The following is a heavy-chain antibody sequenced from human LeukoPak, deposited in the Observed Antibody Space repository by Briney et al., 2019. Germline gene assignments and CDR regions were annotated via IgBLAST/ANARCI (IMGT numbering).Heavy chain of an antibody. CDR2: ISTTSEYI. D-gene: IGHD2-15*01. Sequence: GGSLRLSCAPSGFTFSTYSMTWVRQAPGKGLDWVSSISTTSEYIYYSNSVKGRFTISRDNAKNTLYLQMNSLRAEDTAVYYCTTAPMRVVVGDPDYWGQGTLVTVSS. CDR3: TTAPMRVVVGDPDY. J-gene: IGHJ4*02. CDR1: GFTFSTYS. V-gene: IGHV3-21*01.